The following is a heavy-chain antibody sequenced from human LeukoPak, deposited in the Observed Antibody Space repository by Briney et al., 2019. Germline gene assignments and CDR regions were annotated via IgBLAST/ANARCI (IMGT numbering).Heavy chain of an antibody. D-gene: IGHD6-13*01. CDR2: INHSGST. V-gene: IGHV4-34*01. J-gene: IGHJ1*01. CDR3: ARGITGYSSSWYQGLS. Sequence: SETLSLTCAVYGGSFSGYYWSWIRQPPGKGLEWIGEINHSGSTNYNPSLKSRVTISVDTSKNQFSLKLSSVTAADTAVYYCARGITGYSSSWYQGLSWGQGTLVTVSS. CDR1: GGSFSGYY.